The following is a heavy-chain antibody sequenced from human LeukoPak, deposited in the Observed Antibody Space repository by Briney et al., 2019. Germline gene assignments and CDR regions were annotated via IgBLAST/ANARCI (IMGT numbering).Heavy chain of an antibody. CDR2: INHSGST. CDR3: ARPSAEQLVTAFDI. J-gene: IGHJ3*02. D-gene: IGHD6-13*01. V-gene: IGHV4-34*01. Sequence: SETLSLTCAVYGGSFSGYYWSWIRQPPGKGLEWIGEINHSGSTNYNPSLKSRVTISVDTSKNQFSLKLSSVTAADTAVYYCARPSAEQLVTAFDIWGQGTMVTVSS. CDR1: GGSFSGYY.